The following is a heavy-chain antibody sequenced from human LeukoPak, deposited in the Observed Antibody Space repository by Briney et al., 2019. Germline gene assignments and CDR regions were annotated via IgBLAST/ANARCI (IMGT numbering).Heavy chain of an antibody. CDR1: GYTFTGYY. Sequence: GASVKVSCKASGYTFTGYYMHWVRQAPGQGLEWMGWINPNSGGTNYAQKFQGRVTMTRDTSISTAYMELSRLRSDDTAVYYCARDLYGSGKKSDYWGQGTLVTVSS. CDR3: ARDLYGSGKKSDY. V-gene: IGHV1-2*02. J-gene: IGHJ4*02. CDR2: INPNSGGT. D-gene: IGHD3-10*01.